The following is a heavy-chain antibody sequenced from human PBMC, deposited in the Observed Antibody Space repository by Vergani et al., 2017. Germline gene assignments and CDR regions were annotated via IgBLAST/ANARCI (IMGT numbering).Heavy chain of an antibody. CDR3: ARGDYGILTGYGY. J-gene: IGHJ4*02. Sequence: QVQVVQSGAEVKKSGASVKVSCKTSGYTFSNYYLHWVRQAPGQGLEWMGIINPSGGHTNYAQKFQGRVTMTRDTSTSTVYMELSSLSSEDTAMYYCARGDYGILTGYGYWGQGTLVTVSA. V-gene: IGHV1-46*03. D-gene: IGHD3-9*01. CDR1: GYTFSNYY. CDR2: INPSGGHT.